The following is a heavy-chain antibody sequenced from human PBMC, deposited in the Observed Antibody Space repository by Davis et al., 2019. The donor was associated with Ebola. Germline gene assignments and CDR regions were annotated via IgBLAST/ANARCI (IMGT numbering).Heavy chain of an antibody. CDR2: IYYDGST. CDR3: ARLRDYYDSSGYAFDI. D-gene: IGHD3-22*01. CDR1: GGSISSSSYY. J-gene: IGHJ3*02. Sequence: SETLSLTCTVSGGSISSSSYYWGWIRQLPGKGLEWIGYIYYDGSTYYNPSFESRVTIYVDTSKNQFSLRLSSETAADTAVYYCARLRDYYDSSGYAFDIWGQGTMVSVSS. V-gene: IGHV4-39*01.